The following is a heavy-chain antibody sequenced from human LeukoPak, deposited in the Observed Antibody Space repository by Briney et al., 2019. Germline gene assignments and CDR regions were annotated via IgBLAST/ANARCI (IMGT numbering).Heavy chain of an antibody. V-gene: IGHV1-18*01. CDR2: ISAYNGNT. J-gene: IGHJ4*02. CDR1: GYTFTSYG. Sequence: ASVKVSCKASGYTFTSYGISWVRQAPGQGLEWMGWISAYNGNTNDAQKLQGRVTMTTDTSTSTAYMELRSLRSDDTAVYYCARTYCGGDCYSADFDYWGQGTLVTVSS. D-gene: IGHD2-21*02. CDR3: ARTYCGGDCYSADFDY.